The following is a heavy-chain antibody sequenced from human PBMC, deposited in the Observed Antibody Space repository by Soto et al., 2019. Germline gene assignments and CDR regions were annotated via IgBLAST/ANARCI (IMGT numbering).Heavy chain of an antibody. J-gene: IGHJ4*02. CDR1: GGSISSGGYY. Sequence: PSETLSLTCTVSGGSISSGGYYWSWIRQHPGKGLEWIGYIYYSGSTYYNPSLKSRVTISVDTSKNQFSLKLSSVTAADTAVYYCARVLAEWLLVDYWGQGTLVTVSS. D-gene: IGHD3-3*01. V-gene: IGHV4-31*03. CDR3: ARVLAEWLLVDY. CDR2: IYYSGST.